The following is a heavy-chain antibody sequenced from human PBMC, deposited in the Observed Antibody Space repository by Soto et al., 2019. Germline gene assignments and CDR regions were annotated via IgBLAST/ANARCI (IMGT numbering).Heavy chain of an antibody. V-gene: IGHV1-18*01. Sequence: ASVKVSCKASGYTFTSYGISWVRQAPGQGLEWMGWISAYNGNTKYAQKLQGRVTMTTDTSTSTAYMELRSLRSEDTAVYYCARGGRGYSYGHYYYGMDVWGQGTTVTVSS. CDR3: ARGGRGYSYGHYYYGMDV. J-gene: IGHJ6*02. CDR2: ISAYNGNT. CDR1: GYTFTSYG. D-gene: IGHD5-18*01.